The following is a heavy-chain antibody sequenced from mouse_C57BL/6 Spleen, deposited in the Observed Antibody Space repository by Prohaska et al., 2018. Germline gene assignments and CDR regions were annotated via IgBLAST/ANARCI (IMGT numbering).Heavy chain of an antibody. V-gene: IGHV1-59*01. CDR2: VDLSDSYT. CDR3: AREEDYAMDY. CDR1: GYTFTSYW. Sequence: QVQLQQPGAELVRPGTSVKLSCKASGYTFTSYWMHWVKQRPGQGLKWIGVVDLSDSYTNYNQKLKVKATLTVDTSSSTAYMQLSSLTSEDSAVYYCAREEDYAMDYWGQGTSVTVSS. J-gene: IGHJ4*01.